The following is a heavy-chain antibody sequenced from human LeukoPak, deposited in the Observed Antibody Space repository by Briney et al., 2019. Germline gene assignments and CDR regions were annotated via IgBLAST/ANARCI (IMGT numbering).Heavy chain of an antibody. CDR2: ISYDGSNK. CDR1: GFTVSSNY. D-gene: IGHD3-10*01. V-gene: IGHV3-30*18. J-gene: IGHJ4*02. CDR3: AKVGESGEFDY. Sequence: GGSLRLSCAASGFTVSSNYMSWVRQAPGKGLEWVAVISYDGSNKYYADSVKGRFTISRDNSKNTLYLQMNSLRAEDTAVYYCAKVGESGEFDYWGQGTLVTVSS.